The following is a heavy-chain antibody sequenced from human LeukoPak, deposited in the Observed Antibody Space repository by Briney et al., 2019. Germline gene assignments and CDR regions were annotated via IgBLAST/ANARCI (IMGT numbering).Heavy chain of an antibody. CDR3: AREQQLVLGENWFDP. CDR1: GGTFSSYA. CDR2: IIPIFGTA. Sequence: SVKVSCKASGGTFSSYAISWVRQAPGQGLEWMGGIIPIFGTANYAQKFQGRVTITADESTSTAYMELSSLRSEDTAVYYCAREQQLVLGENWFDPWGQGTLVTVSS. J-gene: IGHJ5*02. V-gene: IGHV1-69*13. D-gene: IGHD6-6*01.